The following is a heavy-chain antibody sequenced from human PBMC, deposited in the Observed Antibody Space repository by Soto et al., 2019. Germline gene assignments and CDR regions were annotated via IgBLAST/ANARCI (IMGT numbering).Heavy chain of an antibody. CDR3: ARDLTATYSFDY. D-gene: IGHD2-21*01. J-gene: IGHJ4*02. CDR1: GGTFSSYA. Sequence: GASVKVSCKASGGTFSSYAISWVRQAPGQGLEWMGGIIPIFGTANYAQKFQGRVTITADESTSTAYMELSSLRSEDTAVYYCARDLTATYSFDYWGQGTLVTVSS. CDR2: IIPIFGTA. V-gene: IGHV1-69*13.